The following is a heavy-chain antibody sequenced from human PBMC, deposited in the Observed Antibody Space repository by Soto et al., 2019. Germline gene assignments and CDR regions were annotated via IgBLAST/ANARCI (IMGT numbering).Heavy chain of an antibody. CDR3: ARDLWVEPELYYYGMDV. J-gene: IGHJ6*02. Sequence: SETLSLTCTVSGDSISSADYYWSWIRQTPGKGLEWIGHIFYSGTTYYNPSLKSRLTISVDTSKNHFSLRLTAVTAADTAVYYCARDLWVEPELYYYGMDVWGQGTTVTVSS. CDR1: GDSISSADYY. CDR2: IFYSGTT. D-gene: IGHD1-1*01. V-gene: IGHV4-30-4*01.